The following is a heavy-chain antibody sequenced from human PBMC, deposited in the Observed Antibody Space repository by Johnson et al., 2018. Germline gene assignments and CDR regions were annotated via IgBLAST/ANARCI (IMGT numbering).Heavy chain of an antibody. CDR1: GFTFSSYS. Sequence: VQLVESGGGLVKPRGSLRLSCAASGFTFSSYSMNWVRQDPGQGLEWVSSISSSSSYIYYADSGKGRFTISTDNAKNPLYMKMNSLRAEDTAVYYCALYGLHFDIWGQGSMVTVSS. D-gene: IGHD5-18*01. CDR3: ALYGLHFDI. V-gene: IGHV3-21*01. J-gene: IGHJ3*02. CDR2: ISSSSSYI.